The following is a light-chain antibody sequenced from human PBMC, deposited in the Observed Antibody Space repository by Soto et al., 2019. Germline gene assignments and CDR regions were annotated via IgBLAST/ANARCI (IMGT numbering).Light chain of an antibody. V-gene: IGLV1-44*01. J-gene: IGLJ2*01. Sequence: QSVLTQPPSASGNPGQRITISCSGSSSNIRSSPVNWYQQLPGAAPRLLLYTNTQRPSGVPDRFSGSKSATSASLAISGLQSEDEAVYYCAVWDDSLGGLFGGGTKLTVL. CDR3: AVWDDSLGGL. CDR2: TNT. CDR1: SSNIRSSP.